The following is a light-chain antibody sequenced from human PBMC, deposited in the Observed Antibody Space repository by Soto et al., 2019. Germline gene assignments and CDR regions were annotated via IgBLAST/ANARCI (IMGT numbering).Light chain of an antibody. CDR1: QNVNSG. J-gene: IGKJ2*01. V-gene: IGKV1-5*03. Sequence: DIQMTQSPSTLSASVGDRVSITCRASQNVNSGLAWYHQKPGQAPTLLIYKASTLDSGVPSRFSGGGSGTEFTLTISSLQPDDFATYYCQQYETFPYTFGQGTKLEIK. CDR3: QQYETFPYT. CDR2: KAS.